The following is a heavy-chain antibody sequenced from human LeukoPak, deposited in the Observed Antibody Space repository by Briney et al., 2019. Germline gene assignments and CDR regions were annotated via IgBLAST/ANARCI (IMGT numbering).Heavy chain of an antibody. J-gene: IGHJ4*02. CDR1: GASISGGTYY. V-gene: IGHV4-39*01. Sequence: SETLPLTCSVSGASISGGTYYWGWIRQPPGKGLEWIGSIYYTGSTYDNPSLKSRVTISVDTSKNQFSLKLSSVTSADTAVYYCARRGGSGRAFDYWGQGTLVTVSS. CDR2: IYYTGST. D-gene: IGHD1-26*01. CDR3: ARRGGSGRAFDY.